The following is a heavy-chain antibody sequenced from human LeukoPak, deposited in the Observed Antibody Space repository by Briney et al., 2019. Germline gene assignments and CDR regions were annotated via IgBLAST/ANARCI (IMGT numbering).Heavy chain of an antibody. Sequence: TGGSLRLSCAASGFTFGSYAMYWVRQAPGKGLEWVSGISGSGGSTFYADPVKGRFTISRDNSENTVYLQMNNLRADDTAVYYCAKTTAGYSSGRYPGWPVDYWGQGTLVTVSS. D-gene: IGHD6-19*01. J-gene: IGHJ4*02. CDR3: AKTTAGYSSGRYPGWPVDY. V-gene: IGHV3-23*01. CDR1: GFTFGSYA. CDR2: ISGSGGST.